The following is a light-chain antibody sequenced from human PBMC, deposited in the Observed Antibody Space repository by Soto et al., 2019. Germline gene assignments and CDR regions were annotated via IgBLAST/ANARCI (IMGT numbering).Light chain of an antibody. J-gene: IGKJ1*01. CDR2: WAS. V-gene: IGKV4-1*01. CDR3: QQYYSTPGWT. Sequence: DIVMTQSPDSLAVSLGERATINCKSSQSVLYSSNNKNYLAWYQQKPGQPPKLLIYWASTRESGVPDRFSGSGSGTDFTITICSLQAEDVAVYYCQQYYSTPGWTFGQGTKVEIK. CDR1: QSVLYSSNNKNY.